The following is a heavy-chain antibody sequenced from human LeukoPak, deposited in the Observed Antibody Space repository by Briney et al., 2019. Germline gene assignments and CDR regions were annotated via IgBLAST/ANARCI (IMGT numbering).Heavy chain of an antibody. Sequence: EASVKVSCKASGYTFTGYYMHWVRQAPGQGLEWMGRINPNSGGTNYAQKFQGRVTMTRDTSISTAYMALSRLNSDDTAVYYCARDFSASCFFWGQETLVTVSS. CDR1: GYTFTGYY. CDR3: ARDFSASCFF. V-gene: IGHV1-2*06. J-gene: IGHJ4*02. CDR2: INPNSGGT. D-gene: IGHD2-2*01.